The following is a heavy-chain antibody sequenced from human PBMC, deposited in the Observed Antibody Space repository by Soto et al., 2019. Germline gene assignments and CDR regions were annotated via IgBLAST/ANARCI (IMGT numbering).Heavy chain of an antibody. CDR1: GFTFSSYS. D-gene: IGHD5-18*01. CDR2: ISSSSSYI. Sequence: PGGSLRLSCAASGFTFSSYSMNWVRQAPGKGLEWVSSISSSSSYIYYADSVKGRFTISRDNAKNSLYLQMNSLRAEDTAVYYCARVSRTAMVTPLDYWGQGTLVTVSS. J-gene: IGHJ4*02. CDR3: ARVSRTAMVTPLDY. V-gene: IGHV3-21*01.